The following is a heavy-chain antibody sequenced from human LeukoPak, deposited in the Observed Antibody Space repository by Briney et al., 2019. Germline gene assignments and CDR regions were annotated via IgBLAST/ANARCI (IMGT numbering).Heavy chain of an antibody. D-gene: IGHD5-18*01. J-gene: IGHJ4*02. CDR1: GYSFTSYW. V-gene: IGHV5-51*01. CDR2: IYPGDSDT. CDR3: ARPRDTAMVLFDY. Sequence: GESLKISCKGSGYSFTSYWIGWVRQMPGKGLEWMGIIYPGDSDTGYSPSFQGQVTIPADKSISTAYLQWSSLKASDTAMYYCARPRDTAMVLFDYWGQGTLVTDSS.